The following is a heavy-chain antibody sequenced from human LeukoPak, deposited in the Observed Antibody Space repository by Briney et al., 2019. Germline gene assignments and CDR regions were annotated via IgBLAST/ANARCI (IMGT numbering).Heavy chain of an antibody. Sequence: GGSLRLSCAASGFTFSSYAMHWVRQAPGKGLEWVAVISYDGSNKYYADSVKGRFTISRDNSKNTLYLQMNSLRSEDTAIYYCARAYIVVVTGIFEGFDIWGQGTMVTVSS. CDR3: ARAYIVVVTGIFEGFDI. V-gene: IGHV3-30-3*01. D-gene: IGHD2-21*02. J-gene: IGHJ3*02. CDR1: GFTFSSYA. CDR2: ISYDGSNK.